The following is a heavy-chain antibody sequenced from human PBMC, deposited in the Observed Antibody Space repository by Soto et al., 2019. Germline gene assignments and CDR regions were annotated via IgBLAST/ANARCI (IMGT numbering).Heavy chain of an antibody. Sequence: HPGGSLRLSCSASGFTFSSYAMHWVRQAPGKGLEYVSAISSNGGSTYYADSVKGRFTISRDNSKNTLYLQMSSLRAEDTAVYYCVKGDYYDSSGYLGAFDIWGQGTMVTVSS. CDR2: ISSNGGST. CDR3: VKGDYYDSSGYLGAFDI. V-gene: IGHV3-64D*08. CDR1: GFTFSSYA. D-gene: IGHD3-22*01. J-gene: IGHJ3*02.